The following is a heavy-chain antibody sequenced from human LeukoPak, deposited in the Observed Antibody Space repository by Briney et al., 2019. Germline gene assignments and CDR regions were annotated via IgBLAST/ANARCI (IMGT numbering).Heavy chain of an antibody. Sequence: ASVKVSCKASGYTFTSYDINWVRQATGQGLEWMGWMNPNSGNTGYAQRFQGRVTMTRNTSISTAYMELSSLRSEDTAVYYCASSRHSCGTGAFDIWGQGTMVTVSS. V-gene: IGHV1-8*01. CDR1: GYTFTSYD. CDR2: MNPNSGNT. J-gene: IGHJ3*02. CDR3: ASSRHSCGTGAFDI. D-gene: IGHD5-18*01.